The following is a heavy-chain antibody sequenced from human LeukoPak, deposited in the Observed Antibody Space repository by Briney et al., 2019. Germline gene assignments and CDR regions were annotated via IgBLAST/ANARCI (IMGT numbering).Heavy chain of an antibody. D-gene: IGHD3-9*01. CDR2: IYYSGIT. Sequence: PSETLSLTCTVSGGSISSYYWNWIRQPPGKGLEWIGYIYYSGITNYNPSLKSRVTISLDTSRNQFSLKLSSVTAADTAVYYCARGSLRYFDWLSHPRDYWGQGTLVTVSS. J-gene: IGHJ4*02. CDR1: GGSISSYY. V-gene: IGHV4-59*12. CDR3: ARGSLRYFDWLSHPRDY.